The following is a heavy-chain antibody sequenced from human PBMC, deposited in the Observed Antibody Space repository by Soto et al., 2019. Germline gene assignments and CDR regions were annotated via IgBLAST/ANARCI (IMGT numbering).Heavy chain of an antibody. D-gene: IGHD3-22*01. Sequence: PGGSLRLSCAASGFSFRSYAMNWVRQAPGKGLEWVSSISGSGGNTYYADSVKGRFTISRDNSKNTLHLQMTSLRAEDTAVYYCARERAPTTYYYDSSGYYYDVEYWGQGTLVTVSS. J-gene: IGHJ4*02. CDR1: GFSFRSYA. CDR3: ARERAPTTYYYDSSGYYYDVEY. V-gene: IGHV3-23*01. CDR2: ISGSGGNT.